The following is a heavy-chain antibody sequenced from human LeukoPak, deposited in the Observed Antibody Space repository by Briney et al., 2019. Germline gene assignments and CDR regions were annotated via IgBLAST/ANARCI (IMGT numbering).Heavy chain of an antibody. V-gene: IGHV3-23*01. CDR3: AKGTAVAGIFDY. Sequence: GGSLRLSCAASGFTFSSYAMSWVRQAPGKGLEWVSAISGSGGSTYYADSAKGRFTISRDNSKNTLYLQMNSLRAEDTAVYYCAKGTAVAGIFDYWGQGTLVTVSS. CDR1: GFTFSSYA. CDR2: ISGSGGST. J-gene: IGHJ4*02. D-gene: IGHD6-19*01.